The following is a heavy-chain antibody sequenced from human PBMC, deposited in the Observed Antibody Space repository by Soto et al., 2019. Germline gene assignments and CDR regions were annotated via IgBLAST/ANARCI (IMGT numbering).Heavy chain of an antibody. CDR1: GFSFTRYS. CDR2: VSSTTNYI. CDR3: ARESEDLTSNFDY. Sequence: GALSLSWAASGFSFTRYSMFWVRQAPGKGLELVSSVSSTTNYIYYADSMKGRFTVSRDNAKNSVYLEMNSLSAEDTAVYYWARESEDLTSNFDYWGQGTLVTVSS. J-gene: IGHJ4*02. V-gene: IGHV3-21*01.